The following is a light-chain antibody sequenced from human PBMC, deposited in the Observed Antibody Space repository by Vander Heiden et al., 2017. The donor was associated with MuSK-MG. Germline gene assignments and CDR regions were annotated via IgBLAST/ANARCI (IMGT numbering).Light chain of an antibody. V-gene: IGKV1-39*01. J-gene: IGKJ1*01. CDR3: QRSDNTPGT. CDR1: QSISSS. Sequence: DIQITHSPSSLSASVGDRVTITCRASQSISSSLNWYQQKPGKAPKLLIYAASSLQSGVPSRFSGSGSGTDFTLTISSLQPEDFATYYCQRSDNTPGTFRQGTKVEIK. CDR2: AAS.